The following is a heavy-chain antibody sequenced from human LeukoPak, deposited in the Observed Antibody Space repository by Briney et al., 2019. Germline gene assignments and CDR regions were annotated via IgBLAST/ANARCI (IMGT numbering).Heavy chain of an antibody. Sequence: PGVSLRLSCAAYRFTFNSYAMHWVRHAPGKGLEWVAVISYGRSNKFYADSVKGRFTISRDNSKNTLYLQMNSLRAEDTAVYYCARDSLSGDYVTPHYYFDYWGQGTLVTVSS. J-gene: IGHJ4*02. CDR3: ARDSLSGDYVTPHYYFDY. CDR1: RFTFNSYA. D-gene: IGHD4-17*01. CDR2: ISYGRSNK. V-gene: IGHV3-30-3*01.